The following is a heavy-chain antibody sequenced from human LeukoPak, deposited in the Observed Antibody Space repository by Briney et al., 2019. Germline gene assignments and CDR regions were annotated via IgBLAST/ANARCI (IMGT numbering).Heavy chain of an antibody. D-gene: IGHD5-24*01. CDR3: ARERDGRFFDY. CDR1: GLTFRSFW. Sequence: GGSLRLSCAVSGLTFRSFWMSWVRQVPGKGLEWVANINQDGSEKYFVDSVRGRFTISRDNSKNSLHLQMNTLEAEDTALYYCARERDGRFFDYWGQGTRVTVSS. V-gene: IGHV3-7*01. CDR2: INQDGSEK. J-gene: IGHJ4*02.